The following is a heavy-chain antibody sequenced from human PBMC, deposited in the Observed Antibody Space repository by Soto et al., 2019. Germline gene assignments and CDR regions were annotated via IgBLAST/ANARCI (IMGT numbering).Heavy chain of an antibody. CDR3: AREEIYLGGMDV. CDR1: GYIFTGYA. Sequence: QVQLVQSGPEVKKPGASVKVSCKASGYIFTGYAMHWVRQAPGQRLEWMGWINAGNGDTKYSQQFQGRVTIVRDTSASTVYMELSSLISEDTAVYYCAREEIYLGGMDVWGQGTTVTVSS. V-gene: IGHV1-3*01. J-gene: IGHJ6*02. D-gene: IGHD2-2*02. CDR2: INAGNGDT.